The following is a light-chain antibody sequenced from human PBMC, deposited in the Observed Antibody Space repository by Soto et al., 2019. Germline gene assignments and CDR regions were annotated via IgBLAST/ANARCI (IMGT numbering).Light chain of an antibody. Sequence: DIQMTQSPSTLSASLGDRVAITCRASQSISSRFGWDQQKSEKEPKLLIQKASSLANGVPSRFSGSVSGTEFTLTISSLQPEDVATYYCQQYESYPITFGGGTKVEIK. J-gene: IGKJ4*01. CDR3: QQYESYPIT. CDR2: KAS. V-gene: IGKV1-5*03. CDR1: QSISSR.